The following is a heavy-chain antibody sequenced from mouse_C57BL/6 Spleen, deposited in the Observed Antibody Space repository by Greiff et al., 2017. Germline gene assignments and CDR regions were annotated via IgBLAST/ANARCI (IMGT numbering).Heavy chain of an antibody. V-gene: IGHV1-26*01. CDR2: INPNNGGT. D-gene: IGHD1-1*01. CDR1: GYTFTDYY. J-gene: IGHJ3*01. CDR3: ARRANSLRSFAY. Sequence: VQLQQSGPELVKPGASVKISCKASGYTFTDYYMNWVKQSHGKSLEWIGDINPNNGGTSYNQKFKGKATLTVDKSSSTAYMELRSLTSEDSAVYYCARRANSLRSFAYWGQGTLVTVSA.